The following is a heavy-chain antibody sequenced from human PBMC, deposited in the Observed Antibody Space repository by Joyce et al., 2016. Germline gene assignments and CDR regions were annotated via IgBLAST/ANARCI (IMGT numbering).Heavy chain of an antibody. V-gene: IGHV3-30*18. Sequence: QLQLVESGGGVVQPGRSLRLSCAASGFSPGQYDMPWVRQAPGKGLEWVELISYDEKNTYYADAVKGRFTISRDNSKNTLLLQLNSLRPEDTAVYYCAKAARRYYYYYGMELWGQGTTVTVSS. J-gene: IGHJ6*02. CDR1: GFSPGQYD. CDR3: AKAARRYYYYYGMEL. CDR2: ISYDEKNT.